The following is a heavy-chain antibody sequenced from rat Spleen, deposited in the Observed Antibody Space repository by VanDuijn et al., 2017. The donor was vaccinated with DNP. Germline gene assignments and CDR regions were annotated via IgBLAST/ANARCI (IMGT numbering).Heavy chain of an antibody. D-gene: IGHD1-10*01. CDR3: ARLNNYYFDY. J-gene: IGHJ2*01. CDR1: GFTFNNYW. CDR2: ITNTGGST. Sequence: ASGFTFNNYWMTWIRQAPGKGLEWVASITNTGGSTYYPDSVKGRFTISRDDAKSTLYLQMDSLRSEDTATYYCARLNNYYFDYWGQGVMVTVSS. V-gene: IGHV5-31*01.